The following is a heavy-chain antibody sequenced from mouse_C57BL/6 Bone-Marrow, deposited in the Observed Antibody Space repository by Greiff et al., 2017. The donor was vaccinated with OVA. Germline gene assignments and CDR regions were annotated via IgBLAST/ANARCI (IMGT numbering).Heavy chain of an antibody. CDR3: ARSKATVVVDY. CDR1: GYTFTDYY. J-gene: IGHJ2*01. CDR2: INPYNGGT. V-gene: IGHV1-19*01. D-gene: IGHD1-1*01. Sequence: VQLQQSGPVLVKPGASVKMSCKASGYTFTDYYMNWVKQSHGKSLEWIGVINPYNGGTSYNQKFKGKATLTVDKSSSTAYMELNSLTSEDSAVYYCARSKATVVVDYWGKGTTLTVSS.